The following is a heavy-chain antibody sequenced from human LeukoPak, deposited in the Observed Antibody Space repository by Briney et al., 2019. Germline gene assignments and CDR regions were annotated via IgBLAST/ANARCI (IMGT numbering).Heavy chain of an antibody. CDR2: ISAGGGST. CDR1: GFTFSNYA. J-gene: IGHJ3*02. D-gene: IGHD1-26*01. CDR3: AKDEQWELLGAAFDI. V-gene: IGHV3-23*01. Sequence: PGGSLRLSCAASGFTFSNYAMNWVGQAPGKGLEWVSAISAGGGSTYYADSVKGRFTISRDNFKNTLYLQMNSLRAEDTAVYYCAKDEQWELLGAAFDIWGQGTMVTVSS.